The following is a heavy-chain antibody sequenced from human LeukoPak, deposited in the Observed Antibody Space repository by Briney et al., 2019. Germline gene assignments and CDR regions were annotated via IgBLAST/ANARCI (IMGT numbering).Heavy chain of an antibody. Sequence: GGSLRLSRAASGFTFSSYGMHWVRQAPGKGLEWVAVISYDGSNKYYADSVKGRFTISRDNSKNTLYLQMNSLRADDTAVYYCARFAAGGSYYYYMDVWGKGTTVTVSS. V-gene: IGHV3-30*03. CDR2: ISYDGSNK. D-gene: IGHD6-25*01. CDR3: ARFAAGGSYYYYMDV. J-gene: IGHJ6*03. CDR1: GFTFSSYG.